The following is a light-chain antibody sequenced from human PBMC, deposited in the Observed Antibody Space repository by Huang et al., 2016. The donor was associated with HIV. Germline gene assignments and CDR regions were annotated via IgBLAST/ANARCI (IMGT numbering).Light chain of an antibody. V-gene: IGKV3-15*01. CDR2: GAY. Sequence: EIVMRQSPGTLSASPGERATLSCTASQRVSSNVAWFQQKAGQAPRLLIYGAYTRATGIPARFSGSGSGTDFTLTISSLQSEDFAFYYCQQYNNWPRTFGQGTKVEI. CDR1: QRVSSN. J-gene: IGKJ1*01. CDR3: QQYNNWPRT.